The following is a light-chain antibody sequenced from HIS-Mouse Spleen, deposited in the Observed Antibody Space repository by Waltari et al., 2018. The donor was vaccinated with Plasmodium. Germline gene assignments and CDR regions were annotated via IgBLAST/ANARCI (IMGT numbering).Light chain of an antibody. CDR2: AVS. CDR1: SSDVGGYNY. CDR3: SSDAGSNNLV. Sequence: QSALTQPPSASGSPGQSVTISCTGTSSDVGGYNYVSWYPQHPGKAPKLMLYAVSKRPSAVPDRCSGSTSGNTASLTVSGLQSEDEADYYCSSDAGSNNLVFGGGTKLTVL. J-gene: IGLJ2*01. V-gene: IGLV2-8*01.